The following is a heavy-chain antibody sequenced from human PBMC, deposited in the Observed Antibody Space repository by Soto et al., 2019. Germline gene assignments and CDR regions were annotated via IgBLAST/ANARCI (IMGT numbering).Heavy chain of an antibody. V-gene: IGHV5-51*01. J-gene: IGHJ3*02. CDR1: GYSFTSYW. Sequence: PGASLKISCQGSGYSFTSYWIGWVRQMPGKGLEWMGIIYPGDSDTRYSPSFQGQVTISADKSISTAYLQWSSLKASDTAMYYCARPIYSSGHDAFDIWGQGTMVTVSS. D-gene: IGHD6-19*01. CDR3: ARPIYSSGHDAFDI. CDR2: IYPGDSDT.